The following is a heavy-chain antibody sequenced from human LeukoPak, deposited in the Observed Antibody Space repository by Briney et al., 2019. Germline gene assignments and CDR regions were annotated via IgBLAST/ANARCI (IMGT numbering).Heavy chain of an antibody. J-gene: IGHJ4*02. Sequence: PGGSLRLSCAASGFTFSSYSINWVRQAPGKGLELVSFISSSGSTMYYADSVKGRFTISRGNAKNSLYLQMNSLRAEDTAVYYCARENFGDVFDYWGQGTLVTVSS. CDR3: ARENFGDVFDY. V-gene: IGHV3-48*01. CDR1: GFTFSSYS. CDR2: ISSSGSTM. D-gene: IGHD4-17*01.